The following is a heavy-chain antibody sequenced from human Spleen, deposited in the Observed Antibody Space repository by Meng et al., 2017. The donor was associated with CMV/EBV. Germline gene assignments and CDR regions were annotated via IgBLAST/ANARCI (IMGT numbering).Heavy chain of an antibody. D-gene: IGHD2-2*01. Sequence: SETLSLTCTVSGGSISGSDYYWGWIRQPPGKGLEWIGSMHYSGSIYYNPSLKSRVTISEDTSKNQFSLKLNSVTAADTAVYYCARDGVRYCISTSCYPYGMDVWGQGATVTVSS. CDR1: GGSISGSDYY. CDR2: MHYSGSI. J-gene: IGHJ6*02. CDR3: ARDGVRYCISTSCYPYGMDV. V-gene: IGHV4-39*07.